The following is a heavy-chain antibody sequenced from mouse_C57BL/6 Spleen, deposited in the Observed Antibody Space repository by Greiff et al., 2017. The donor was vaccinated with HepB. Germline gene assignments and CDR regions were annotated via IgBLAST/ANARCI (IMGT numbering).Heavy chain of an antibody. Sequence: VKLQESGAELVKPGASVKISCKASGYSFSSYWMNWVKQRPGKGLGWIGQIYPGDGDTNYNGKFKGKATLTADNSSSTAYMPLSSLTSEDSAVYFCASRRDVDYAMDYWGQGTSVTVSS. CDR3: ASRRDVDYAMDY. J-gene: IGHJ4*01. V-gene: IGHV1-80*01. CDR2: IYPGDGDT. CDR1: GYSFSSYW. D-gene: IGHD3-3*01.